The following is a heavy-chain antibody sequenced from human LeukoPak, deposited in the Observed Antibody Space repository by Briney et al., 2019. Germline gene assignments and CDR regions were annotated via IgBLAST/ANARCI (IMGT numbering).Heavy chain of an antibody. CDR1: GGSISSAGYY. Sequence: MPSETLSLTCTVSGGSISSAGYYWSWIRQHPGKGLEWIGYIYYSGSTYYNPSLKSRITISVDTSENQFSLKLSSVTAADTAVYYCARADLGPSGGDDWSFDLWGRGTLVTVSS. D-gene: IGHD3-16*01. J-gene: IGHJ2*01. V-gene: IGHV4-31*03. CDR3: ARADLGPSGGDDWSFDL. CDR2: IYYSGST.